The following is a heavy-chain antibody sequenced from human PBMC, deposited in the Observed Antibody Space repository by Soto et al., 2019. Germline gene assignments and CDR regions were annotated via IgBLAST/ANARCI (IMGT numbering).Heavy chain of an antibody. J-gene: IGHJ4*02. CDR3: ARVRQQLAPFDY. Sequence: ASVKVSCKASGYTFTTYAMHWVRQAPGQRLEWMGWINAGNGNTKSSQKFQGRVTITRDTSASTTYMELSSLRSEDTALYYCARVRQQLAPFDYWGQGTLVTVPQ. V-gene: IGHV1-3*01. CDR1: GYTFTTYA. D-gene: IGHD6-13*01. CDR2: INAGNGNT.